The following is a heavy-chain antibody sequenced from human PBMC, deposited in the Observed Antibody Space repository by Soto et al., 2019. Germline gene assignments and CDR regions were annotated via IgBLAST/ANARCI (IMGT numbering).Heavy chain of an antibody. CDR2: IHSDGTST. D-gene: IGHD3-16*01. CDR1: GFTFDYYW. J-gene: IGHJ3*01. V-gene: IGHV3-74*01. CDR3: ARGDRGDFDL. Sequence: EVQLVESGGGLVQPGASLRLSCAASGFTFDYYWMHWVRQAPGKGLVWVSSIHSDGTSTTYADSVKGRFTISRDNAKHTLSLQMNSLRAEDTAVYYCARGDRGDFDLWSQGTVVTVSS.